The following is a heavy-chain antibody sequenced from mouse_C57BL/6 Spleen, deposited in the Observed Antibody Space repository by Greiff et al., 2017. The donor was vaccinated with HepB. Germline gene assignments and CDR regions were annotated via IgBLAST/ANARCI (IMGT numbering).Heavy chain of an antibody. CDR3: ARNGYDRAWFAY. CDR1: GYAFSSYW. CDR2: IYPGDGDT. J-gene: IGHJ3*01. V-gene: IGHV1-80*01. D-gene: IGHD2-2*01. Sequence: QVQLKQSGAELVKPGASVKISCKASGYAFSSYWMNWVKQRPGKGLEWIGQIYPGDGDTNYNGKFKGKATLTADKSSSTAYMQLSSLTSEDSAVYVCARNGYDRAWFAYWGQGTLVTVSA.